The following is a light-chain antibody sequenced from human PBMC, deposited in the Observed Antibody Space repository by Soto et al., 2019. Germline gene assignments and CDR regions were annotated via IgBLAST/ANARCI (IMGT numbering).Light chain of an antibody. V-gene: IGKV1-39*01. CDR3: QQSYTTPLT. J-gene: IGKJ4*01. Sequence: DIQMTQSPYSLSASVGDTVTITCRASQSISTYLNWYQQKPGKAPERLIYAASSLQSGVPLRFTGSGSGTDFTLTIISLQPEDFASYYCQQSYTTPLTFGGGTKVEIK. CDR2: AAS. CDR1: QSISTY.